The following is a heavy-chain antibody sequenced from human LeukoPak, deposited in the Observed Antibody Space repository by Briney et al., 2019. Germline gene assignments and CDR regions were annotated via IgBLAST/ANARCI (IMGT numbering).Heavy chain of an antibody. V-gene: IGHV4-59*01. D-gene: IGHD3-22*01. CDR2: IYYSGST. J-gene: IGHJ4*02. CDR1: GGSISSYY. Sequence: SETLSLTCTVSGGSISSYYWSWIRQPPGKGLEWIGYIYYSGSTNYNPSLKSRVTISVDTSKNQFSLKLSFVTAADTAVYYCASTTRGSSGYAFDYWGQGTLVTVSS. CDR3: ASTTRGSSGYAFDY.